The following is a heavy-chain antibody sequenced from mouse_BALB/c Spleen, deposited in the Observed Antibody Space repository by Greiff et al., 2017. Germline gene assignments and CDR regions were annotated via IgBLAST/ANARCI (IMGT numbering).Heavy chain of an antibody. Sequence: EVMLVESGGGLVKPGGSLKLSCAASGFTFSSYAMSWVRQSPEKRLEWVAEISSGGSYTYYPDTVTGRFTISRDNAKNTLYLEMSSLRSEDTAMYYCAREPNYKFAYWGQGTLVTVSA. CDR3: AREPNYKFAY. CDR1: GFTFSSYA. V-gene: IGHV5-9-4*01. J-gene: IGHJ3*01. CDR2: ISSGGSYT. D-gene: IGHD1-1*01.